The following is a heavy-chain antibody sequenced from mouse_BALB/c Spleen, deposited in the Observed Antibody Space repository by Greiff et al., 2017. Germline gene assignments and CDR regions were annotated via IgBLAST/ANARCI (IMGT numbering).Heavy chain of an antibody. CDR3: AGTTVVAPYWYFDV. Sequence: VNVVESGAELVRPGSSVKISCKASGYAFSSYWMNWVKQRPGQGLEWIGQIYPGDGDTNYNGKFKGKATLTADKSSSTAYMQLSSLTSEDSAVYFCAGTTVVAPYWYFDVWGAGTTVTVSS. J-gene: IGHJ1*01. CDR1: GYAFSSYW. V-gene: IGHV1-80*01. CDR2: IYPGDGDT. D-gene: IGHD1-1*01.